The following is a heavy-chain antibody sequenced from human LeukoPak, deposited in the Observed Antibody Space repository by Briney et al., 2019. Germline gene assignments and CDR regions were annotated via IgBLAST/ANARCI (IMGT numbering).Heavy chain of an antibody. D-gene: IGHD1-1*01. J-gene: IGHJ5*02. V-gene: IGHV4-59*02. CDR1: DGSVSPYY. CDR3: ARGGSTGTNLNWVDP. Sequence: SETLSLTCTVSDGSVSPYYWSWVRQPPGKGLEGMGYIYYSGSTNYNPSLKSRVTISVDTSKNQFSLKLSSVTAADTAVYYCARGGSTGTNLNWVDPWGQGTLVTVSS. CDR2: IYYSGST.